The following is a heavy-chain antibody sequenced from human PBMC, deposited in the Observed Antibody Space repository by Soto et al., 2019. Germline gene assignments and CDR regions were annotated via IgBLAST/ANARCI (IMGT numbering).Heavy chain of an antibody. Sequence: QVQLVQSGSEVKRPGTSVKVSCKAAGYTFNAYSMHWVRQAPGQGLEWMGMINPSGDSTTYAQNFQGRVTMTRDTSTTTVYMELSGLRSEDTAVYYCARDWALDNWGQGTLVTVSS. J-gene: IGHJ4*02. CDR1: GYTFNAYS. CDR2: INPSGDST. CDR3: ARDWALDN. V-gene: IGHV1-46*02. D-gene: IGHD7-27*01.